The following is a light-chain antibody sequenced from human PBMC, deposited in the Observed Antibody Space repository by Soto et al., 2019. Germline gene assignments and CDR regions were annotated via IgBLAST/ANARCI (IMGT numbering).Light chain of an antibody. V-gene: IGKV1-8*01. CDR1: QGISSY. J-gene: IGKJ2*01. Sequence: ALRMTQSPSSFSASTGDRVTITCRASQGISSYLAWYQQKPGKAPKLLIYAAATLQRGAQSRFSASGSGTDFTLTISRLQSEDFATYYCQQYLSYPYTFGQGTKLEI. CDR2: AAA. CDR3: QQYLSYPYT.